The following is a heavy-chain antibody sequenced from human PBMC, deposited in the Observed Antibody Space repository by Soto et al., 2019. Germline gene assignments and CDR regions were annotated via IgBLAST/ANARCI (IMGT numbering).Heavy chain of an antibody. CDR3: ARDRGRSGSSWSYYFDY. J-gene: IGHJ4*02. D-gene: IGHD6-13*01. CDR1: GFTFSSYA. CDR2: ISYDGSNK. V-gene: IGHV3-30-3*01. Sequence: VQLVESGGGVVQPGRSLRLSCAASGFTFSSYAMHWVRQAPGKGLEWVAVISYDGSNKYYADSVKGRFTISRDNSKNTLYLQMNSLRAEDTAVYYCARDRGRSGSSWSYYFDYWGQGTLVTVSS.